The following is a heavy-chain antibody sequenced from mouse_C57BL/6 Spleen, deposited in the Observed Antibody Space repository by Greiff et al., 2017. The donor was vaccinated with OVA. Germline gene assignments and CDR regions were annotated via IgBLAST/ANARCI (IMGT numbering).Heavy chain of an antibody. CDR2: IYPGDGDT. V-gene: IGHV1-80*01. CDR1: GYAFSSYW. J-gene: IGHJ4*01. Sequence: VQLQQSGAELVKPGASVKISCKASGYAFSSYWMNWVKQRPGKGLEWIGQIYPGDGDTNYNGKFKGKATLTADKSSSTDYMQLSSLTSEDSAVYYCAREEGAQATGAMDYWGQGTSVTVSS. D-gene: IGHD3-2*02. CDR3: AREEGAQATGAMDY.